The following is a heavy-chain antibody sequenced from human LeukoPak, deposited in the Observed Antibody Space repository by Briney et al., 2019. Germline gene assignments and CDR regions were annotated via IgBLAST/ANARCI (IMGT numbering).Heavy chain of an antibody. D-gene: IGHD3-10*01. CDR3: ARLNRGAVRFGEYTRNYYYYYMDV. CDR1: GGSFSGYY. Sequence: PSETLSLTCAVYGGSFSGYYWSWIRQPPGKGLEWIGEINHSGSTNYNPSLKSRVTISVDTSKNQFSLKLSSVTAADTAVYYCARLNRGAVRFGEYTRNYYYYYMDVWGKGTTVTISS. J-gene: IGHJ6*03. V-gene: IGHV4-34*01. CDR2: INHSGST.